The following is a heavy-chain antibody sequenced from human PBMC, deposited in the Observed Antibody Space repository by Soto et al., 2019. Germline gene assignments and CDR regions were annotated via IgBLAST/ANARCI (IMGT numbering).Heavy chain of an antibody. CDR1: GGSISSYY. CDR3: ARVGITLFGVVGHYYYYYGMDV. J-gene: IGHJ6*02. CDR2: IYYSGST. D-gene: IGHD3-3*01. V-gene: IGHV4-59*01. Sequence: SETLSLTCTVSGGSISSYYWSWIRQPPGKGLEWIGYIYYSGSTNYNPSLKSQVTISVETSKNEFSLKMSSANAADTVVYFCARVGITLFGVVGHYYYYYGMDVWGQGTTVTVSS.